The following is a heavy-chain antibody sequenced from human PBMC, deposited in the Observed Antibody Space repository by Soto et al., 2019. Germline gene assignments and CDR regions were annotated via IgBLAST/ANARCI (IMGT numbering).Heavy chain of an antibody. CDR1: GGSISSYY. Sequence: PSETLSLTCAVSGGSISSYYWSWIRQPPGKGLEWIGYIYYSGSTNYNPSLKSRVTISVDTSKNQFSLKLSSVTAADTAVYYCARTEETQLVLFDYWGQGTLVTASS. J-gene: IGHJ4*02. CDR3: ARTEETQLVLFDY. CDR2: IYYSGST. V-gene: IGHV4-59*01. D-gene: IGHD6-13*01.